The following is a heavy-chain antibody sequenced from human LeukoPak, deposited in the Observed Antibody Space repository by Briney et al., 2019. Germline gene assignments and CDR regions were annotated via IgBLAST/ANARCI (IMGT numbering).Heavy chain of an antibody. CDR3: ARGWPPDY. J-gene: IGHJ4*02. V-gene: IGHV4-59*01. CDR2: IYYSGST. Sequence: PSETLSLTCTVSGGSISSYYWSWIRQPPGKGLEWIGYIYYSGSTNYNPSLKSRVTISVDTSKNQFSLKLSSVTAADTAVYYCARGWPPDYWGQGTLVTVSS. D-gene: IGHD6-13*01. CDR1: GGSISSYY.